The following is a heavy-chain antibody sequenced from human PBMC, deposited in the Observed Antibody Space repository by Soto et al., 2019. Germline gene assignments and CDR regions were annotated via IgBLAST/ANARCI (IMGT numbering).Heavy chain of an antibody. D-gene: IGHD4-17*01. V-gene: IGHV4-30-2*01. J-gene: IGHJ4*02. CDR1: GGSISSGGYS. Sequence: SETLSLTCAVSGGSISSGGYSWSWIRQPPGKGLEWIGYIYHSGSTYYNPSLKSRVTISVDRSKNQFSLKLSSVTAADTAVYYCARVSREGSMTTVKKLKYYFDYWGQGTLVTVSS. CDR3: ARVSREGSMTTVKKLKYYFDY. CDR2: IYHSGST.